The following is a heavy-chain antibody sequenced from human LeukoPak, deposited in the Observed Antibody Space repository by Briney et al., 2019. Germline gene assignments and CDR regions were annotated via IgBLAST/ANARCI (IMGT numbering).Heavy chain of an antibody. CDR1: GFTFSSYD. CDR2: IGTAGDT. Sequence: PGGSLRLSCAASGFTFSSYDMHWVRQVTGKGLEWVSAIGTAGDTYYPGSVKGRFTISRENAKNSLYLQMNSLRAGDTAVYYCARATGTWYFDYWGQGTLVTVSS. D-gene: IGHD1-1*01. J-gene: IGHJ4*02. V-gene: IGHV3-13*01. CDR3: ARATGTWYFDY.